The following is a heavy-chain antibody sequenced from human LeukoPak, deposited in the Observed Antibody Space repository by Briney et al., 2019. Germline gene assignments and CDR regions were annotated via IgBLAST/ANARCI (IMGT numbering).Heavy chain of an antibody. CDR2: IYYSGST. J-gene: IGHJ4*02. V-gene: IGHV4-59*01. CDR3: ARSPLGYSYAIDY. D-gene: IGHD5-18*01. Sequence: SETLSLTCTVSGGSISSYYWSWIRQPPGKGLDWIGYIYYSGSTNYNPSLKSRVTISVDTSKNQFSLKLSSVTAADTAVYYCARSPLGYSYAIDYWGQGTLVIVPS. CDR1: GGSISSYY.